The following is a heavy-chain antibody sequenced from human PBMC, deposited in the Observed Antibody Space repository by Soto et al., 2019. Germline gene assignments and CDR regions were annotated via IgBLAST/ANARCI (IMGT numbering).Heavy chain of an antibody. CDR1: GYSLSFYW. J-gene: IGHJ3*02. D-gene: IGHD3-22*01. CDR2: MYPDDSDI. V-gene: IGHV5-51*01. Sequence: AGESLKISCMASGYSLSFYWIGWVRQMPGKGLEWMAIMYPDDSDIRYSPSFEAHVTISADKSTSTAFLQWSSLKASDTAMYYCATAYVYDFENSNYYRDAFDIWGQGTLVTVSS. CDR3: ATAYVYDFENSNYYRDAFDI.